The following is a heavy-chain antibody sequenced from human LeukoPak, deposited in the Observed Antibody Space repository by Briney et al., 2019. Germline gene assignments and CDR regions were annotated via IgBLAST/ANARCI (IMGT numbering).Heavy chain of an antibody. CDR3: SGGARGTYVLNY. V-gene: IGHV3-23*01. CDR2: ISDTGGGT. J-gene: IGHJ4*02. CDR1: GFTFSSYV. D-gene: IGHD1-26*01. Sequence: GGSLRLSCAASGFTFSSYVMRWVRQAPGKGLEWVSGISDTGGGTYYTDSVKGRFTISRDNSKNTLYLQMNSLRAEDTAVYYCSGGARGTYVLNYWGQGTLVTVSS.